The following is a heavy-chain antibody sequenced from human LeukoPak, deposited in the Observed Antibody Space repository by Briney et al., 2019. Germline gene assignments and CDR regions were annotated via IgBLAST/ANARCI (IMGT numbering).Heavy chain of an antibody. Sequence: PSETLSLTCTVSGGSISSSSYYWGWIRQPPGRGLEWIGSIYYSGSTYYNPSLKSRVTISVDTSKNQFSLKLSSVTAADTAVYYCARDLLWFGESNRDYWGQGTLVTVSS. D-gene: IGHD3-10*01. CDR3: ARDLLWFGESNRDY. J-gene: IGHJ4*02. CDR1: GGSISSSSYY. V-gene: IGHV4-39*07. CDR2: IYYSGST.